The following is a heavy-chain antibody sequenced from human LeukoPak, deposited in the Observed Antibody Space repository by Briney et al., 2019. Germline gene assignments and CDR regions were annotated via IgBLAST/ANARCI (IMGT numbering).Heavy chain of an antibody. CDR3: ATLSGSYWGVFDY. CDR2: ISAYNGNT. D-gene: IGHD1-26*01. CDR1: GYTYTSYG. V-gene: IGHV1-18*01. Sequence: ASVKVSCKASGYTYTSYGISWVRQAPGQGLEWMRWISAYNGNTNYAQKFQGRVTITADESTSTAYMELSSLRSEDTAVYYCATLSGSYWGVFDYWGQGTLVTVSS. J-gene: IGHJ4*02.